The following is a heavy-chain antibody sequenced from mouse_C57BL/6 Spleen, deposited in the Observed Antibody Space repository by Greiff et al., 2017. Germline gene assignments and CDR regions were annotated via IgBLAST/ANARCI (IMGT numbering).Heavy chain of an antibody. J-gene: IGHJ2*01. CDR1: GFTFSDYG. CDR2: ISSGSSTI. Sequence: EVMLVESGGGLVKPGGSLKLSCAASGFTFSDYGMHWVRQAPEKGLEWVAYISSGSSTIYYADTVKGRFTISRDNAKNTLFLQMTSLRSEDTAMYYCARDYDGRYYFDYWGQGTTLTVSS. V-gene: IGHV5-17*01. D-gene: IGHD2-3*01. CDR3: ARDYDGRYYFDY.